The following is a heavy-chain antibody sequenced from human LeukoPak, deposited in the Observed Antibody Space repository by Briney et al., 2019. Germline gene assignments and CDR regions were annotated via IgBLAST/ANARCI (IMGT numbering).Heavy chain of an antibody. CDR1: GGTFSSYA. CDR3: ASGSYNPYYFDY. D-gene: IGHD1-26*01. CDR2: IIPIFGTA. Sequence: SVKVSCKASGGTFSSYAISWVRQAPGQGLEWMGGIIPIFGTANYAQKFQGRVTITTDESTSTAYMGLSSLRSEDTAVYYCASGSYNPYYFDYWGQGTLVTVSS. J-gene: IGHJ4*02. V-gene: IGHV1-69*05.